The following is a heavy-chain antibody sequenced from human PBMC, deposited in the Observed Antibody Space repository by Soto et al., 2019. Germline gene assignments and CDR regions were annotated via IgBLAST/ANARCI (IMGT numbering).Heavy chain of an antibody. CDR3: ARDPLIVVVPAAMGVRYGMDV. CDR1: GFTFRSYS. CDR2: ISGSSSFI. J-gene: IGHJ6*02. V-gene: IGHV3-21*06. Sequence: EVQLVESGGGLVKPGGSLRLSCAASGFTFRSYSINWVRQAPGKGLEWVSSISGSSSFIYYADSVKGRFSISRDNAKNSLYLQMNSLRAEDTAVYYCARDPLIVVVPAAMGVRYGMDVWGQGTTVTVSS. D-gene: IGHD2-2*01.